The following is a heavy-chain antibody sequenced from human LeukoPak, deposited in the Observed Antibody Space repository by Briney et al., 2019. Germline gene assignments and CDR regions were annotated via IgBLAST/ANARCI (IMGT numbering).Heavy chain of an antibody. CDR1: GGSISSYY. CDR2: IYYSGST. Sequence: PSEPLSLTCTVSGGSISSYYWSWIRQPPGEGLEWIGYIYYSGSTNYNPSLKSRVTISVDTSKKQFSLTMSPLTAADPAVYYSGSTKYNPSLKRRVTISVDTSKNQFSLKLSSVTAADTAVYYCARDTSKSRGSYFDFDIWGQGTMVTVSS. V-gene: IGHV4-59*01. D-gene: IGHD3-10*01. J-gene: IGHJ3*02. CDR3: GSTKYNPSLKRRVTISVDTSKNQFSLKLSSVTAADTAVYYCARDTSKSRGSYFDFDI.